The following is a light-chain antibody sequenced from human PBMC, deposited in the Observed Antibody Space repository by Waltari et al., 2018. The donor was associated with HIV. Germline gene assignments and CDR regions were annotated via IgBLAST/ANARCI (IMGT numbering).Light chain of an antibody. CDR1: TGAVTSGHY. V-gene: IGLV7-46*01. CDR3: LLSYSGARPVV. CDR2: DTS. Sequence: QAVVTQEPSLTVSPGGTVTPTCGSSTGAVTSGHYPYWFQQKPGQAPRTLIYDTSNRHSWTPARFSGSLLGGKAALTLSGAQPEDEAEYYCLLSYSGARPVVFGGWTKLTVL. J-gene: IGLJ2*01.